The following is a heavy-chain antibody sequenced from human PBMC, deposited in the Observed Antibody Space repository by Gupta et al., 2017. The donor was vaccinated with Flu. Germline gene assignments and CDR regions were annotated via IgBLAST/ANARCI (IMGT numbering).Heavy chain of an antibody. CDR3: AKDYYDFWSGYFSEFDY. V-gene: IGHV3-23*01. CDR1: GFTFSSYA. Sequence: QPGGSLRLSCAASGFTFSSYAMSWVRQAPGKGLEWVSAISGSGGSTYYADSVKGRFTISRDNSKNTLYLQMNSLRAEDTAVYYCAKDYYDFWSGYFSEFDYWGQGTLVTVSS. D-gene: IGHD3-3*01. J-gene: IGHJ4*02. CDR2: ISGSGGST.